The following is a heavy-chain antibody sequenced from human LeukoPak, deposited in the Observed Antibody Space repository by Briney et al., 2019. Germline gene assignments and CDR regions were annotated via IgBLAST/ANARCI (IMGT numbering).Heavy chain of an antibody. CDR3: AREYCLGGKCWDPGY. J-gene: IGHJ4*02. CDR1: GYTFTTLG. CDR2: INTYNHNT. D-gene: IGHD2-15*01. V-gene: IGHV1-18*01. Sequence: ASVKVSCKASGYTFTTLGITWVRQAPGQGLEWMGWINTYNHNTYYAQKFQDRLTVTADTSTSTVYMDLSSLRSDDTAVYYCAREYCLGGKCWDPGYWGQGTLVTVSS.